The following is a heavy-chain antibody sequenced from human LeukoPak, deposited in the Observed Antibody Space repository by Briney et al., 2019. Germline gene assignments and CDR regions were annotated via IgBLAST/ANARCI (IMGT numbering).Heavy chain of an antibody. J-gene: IGHJ4*01. D-gene: IGHD3-16*01. CDR1: GYTLTDYY. CDR3: ARGRRILGGPENAGDFFDF. Sequence: ASVKVSCKASGYTLTDYYLHWVRQAPGQGLKWMGWINPNSGATHYAQSFQARVTMTRDTSIASSYMELTGLESDDTAVYYCARGRRILGGPENAGDFFDFWGQGSLVTGSS. CDR2: INPNSGAT. V-gene: IGHV1-2*02.